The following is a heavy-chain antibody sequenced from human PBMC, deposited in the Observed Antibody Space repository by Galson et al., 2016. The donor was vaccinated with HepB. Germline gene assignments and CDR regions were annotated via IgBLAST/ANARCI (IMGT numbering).Heavy chain of an antibody. V-gene: IGHV1-3*01. CDR2: INAGNGDT. D-gene: IGHD3-10*02. CDR3: TRGVRYSRIYFDY. CDR1: GYTFTNYA. Sequence: SVKVSCKASGYTFTNYALHWVRQAPGQRLEWMGWINAGNGDTKYSQKFQGRVTITRDTSASTVSLQMNSLKTEDTAVYYGTRGVRYSRIYFDYWGQGTLVTVSS. J-gene: IGHJ4*02.